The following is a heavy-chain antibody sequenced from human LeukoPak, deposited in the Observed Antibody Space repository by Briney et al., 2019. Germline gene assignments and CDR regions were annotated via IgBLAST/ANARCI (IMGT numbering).Heavy chain of an antibody. D-gene: IGHD3-22*01. Sequence: GGSLRLSCAASGFTFSRSSMNWVRQAPGKGLEWVSSITTSSSYIYYTDSVKGRFTISRDNSKNTLYLQMNSLRAEDTAVYYCAKGGTMIVVVITTPDVWGKGTTVTISS. CDR3: AKGGTMIVVVITTPDV. CDR2: ITTSSSYI. CDR1: GFTFSRSS. J-gene: IGHJ6*04. V-gene: IGHV3-21*04.